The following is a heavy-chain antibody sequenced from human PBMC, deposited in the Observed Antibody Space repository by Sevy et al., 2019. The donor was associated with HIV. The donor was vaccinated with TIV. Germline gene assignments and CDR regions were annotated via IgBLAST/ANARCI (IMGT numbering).Heavy chain of an antibody. CDR3: TRALATVVTPEYYFDY. V-gene: IGHV3-49*03. CDR1: GFTFGDYA. Sequence: GGSLRLSCTASGFTFGDYAMSWFRQAPGKGLEWVAFIRRNSYEPNGGTTEYAASVKGRFTISRDDSKSIAYLQMNSLKTEDTAFYYCTRALATVVTPEYYFDYWGQGTLVTVSS. CDR2: IRRNSYEPNGGTT. J-gene: IGHJ4*02. D-gene: IGHD4-17*01.